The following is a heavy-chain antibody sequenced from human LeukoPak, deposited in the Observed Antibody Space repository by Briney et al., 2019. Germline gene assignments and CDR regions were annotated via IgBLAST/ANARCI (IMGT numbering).Heavy chain of an antibody. CDR1: GFTFSSYA. J-gene: IGHJ4*02. CDR3: AKARPNVVYASNTYDC. CDR2: ISGSGGST. V-gene: IGHV3-23*01. D-gene: IGHD2-8*02. Sequence: GVSLRLSCAASGFTFSSYAMSWVRQAPGKGLEGVSAISGSGGSTYYADSVKGRFTISRDTSKTTLYLQMNSLRAEDTAVYYCAKARPNVVYASNTYDCWGQGTLVTVSS.